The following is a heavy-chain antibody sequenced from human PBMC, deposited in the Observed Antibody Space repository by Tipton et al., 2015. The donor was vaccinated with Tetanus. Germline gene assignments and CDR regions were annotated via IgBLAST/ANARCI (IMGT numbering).Heavy chain of an antibody. D-gene: IGHD3-22*01. CDR2: IYYSGIT. CDR1: GSSITSTTHY. Sequence: TLSLTCTVSGSSITSTTHYWGWIRQAPGKGLEWIGIIYYSGITYYNASLRSRVTISVDTSKNQFSLQLLSVTAADTAVYYCARQDTLNYYYVGYFHDWGQGTLVTVSS. V-gene: IGHV4-39*01. CDR3: ARQDTLNYYYVGYFHD. J-gene: IGHJ1*01.